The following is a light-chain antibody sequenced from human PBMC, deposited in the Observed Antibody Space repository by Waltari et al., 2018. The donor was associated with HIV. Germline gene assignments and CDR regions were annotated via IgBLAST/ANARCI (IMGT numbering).Light chain of an antibody. CDR1: SSDVGSYNL. CDR2: EGI. Sequence: QSALTQPASVSGSHGQSITISGTGSSSDVGSYNLVSWYQQHPGKAPKLMIYEGINRPSGVSNRFSGSKSGNTASLTISGLQAEDEADYYCCSYAGSSNWVFGGGTKVTVL. CDR3: CSYAGSSNWV. J-gene: IGLJ3*02. V-gene: IGLV2-23*01.